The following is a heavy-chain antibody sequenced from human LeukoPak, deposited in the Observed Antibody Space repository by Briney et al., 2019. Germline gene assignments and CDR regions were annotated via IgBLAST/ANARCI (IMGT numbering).Heavy chain of an antibody. CDR2: IYSGGST. V-gene: IGHV3-66*01. D-gene: IGHD1-26*01. J-gene: IGHJ6*02. CDR3: ATNSALGVTYYYGMDV. Sequence: PGGSLGLSCAASGFTVSSNYMSWVRQAPGKGLEWVSVIYSGGSTYYADSVKGRFTISRDNSKNTLYLQMDSLRAEDTAVYYCATNSALGVTYYYGMDVWGQGTTVTVSS. CDR1: GFTVSSNY.